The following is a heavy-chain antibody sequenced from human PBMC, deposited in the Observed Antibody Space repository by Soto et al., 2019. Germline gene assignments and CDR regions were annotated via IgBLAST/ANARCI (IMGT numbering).Heavy chain of an antibody. J-gene: IGHJ5*02. CDR2: IYYSGST. V-gene: IGHV4-59*08. Sequence: QVQLQESGPGLVKPSETLSLTCTVSGGSISSYYWSWIRQPPGKGLEWIGYIYYSGSTNYNPSLKRRVTISVDTSKNQFSLKLSSVTAADTAVYYCARHGILWWRDNWFDPWGQGTLVTVSS. D-gene: IGHD2-21*01. CDR3: ARHGILWWRDNWFDP. CDR1: GGSISSYY.